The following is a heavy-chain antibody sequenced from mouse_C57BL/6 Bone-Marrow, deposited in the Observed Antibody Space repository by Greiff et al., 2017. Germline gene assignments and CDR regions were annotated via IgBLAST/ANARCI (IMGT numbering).Heavy chain of an antibody. V-gene: IGHV14-1*01. J-gene: IGHJ3*01. D-gene: IGHD1-1*01. CDR3: ATPFTTVVATRAY. CDR1: GFNIKDYY. CDR2: IDPEDGAT. Sequence: EVQLQQSVAELVRPGASVKLSCTASGFNIKDYYMHWVKQRPEQGLAWIGRIDPEDGATEYAPKFQGKATMTADTSSNTAYRQLSSLTSEDTAVYYCATPFTTVVATRAYWGQGTVVTVSA.